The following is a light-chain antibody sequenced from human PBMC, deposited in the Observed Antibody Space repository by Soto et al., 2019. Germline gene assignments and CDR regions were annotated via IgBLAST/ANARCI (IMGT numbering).Light chain of an antibody. CDR2: ETT. J-gene: IGLJ2*01. CDR3: LLSYSGAAV. V-gene: IGLV7-46*01. CDR1: PGGVSGGHF. Sequence: QAVVSQEPSLTVYPGGTVTLTCGSSPGGVSGGHFPYWLQQKPGQAPRTLIYETTKKHSWTPARFSGSLLGDKAALTLSGAQPEDEAEYYCLLSYSGAAVFGGGTQLTV.